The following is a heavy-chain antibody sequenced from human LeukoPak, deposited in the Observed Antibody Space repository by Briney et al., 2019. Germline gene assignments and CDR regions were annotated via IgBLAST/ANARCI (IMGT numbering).Heavy chain of an antibody. J-gene: IGHJ6*03. Sequence: PSQTLSLTCTVSGGSISSGSYYWSWIRQPAGKGLEWIGRIYTSGSTNYNPSLKSRVTISVDTSKNQFSLKLSSATAADTAVYYCARGTYYYDSSGLFGGLYYYYYMDVWGKGTTVTVSS. V-gene: IGHV4-61*02. CDR2: IYTSGST. D-gene: IGHD3-22*01. CDR3: ARGTYYYDSSGLFGGLYYYYYMDV. CDR1: GGSISSGSYY.